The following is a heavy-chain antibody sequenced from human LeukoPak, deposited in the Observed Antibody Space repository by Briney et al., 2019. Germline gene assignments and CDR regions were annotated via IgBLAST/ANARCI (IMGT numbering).Heavy chain of an antibody. CDR2: ISSSGSTI. J-gene: IGHJ6*04. V-gene: IGHV3-48*03. CDR1: GFSFSSYE. D-gene: IGHD3-10*02. Sequence: QPGGSLRLSCAASGFSFSSYEMNWVRQAPGKGLEWVSYISSSGSTIYYADSVKGRFTISRDNAKNSLYLQMNSLRAEDTAVYYCAELGITMIGGVWGKGTTVTISS. CDR3: AELGITMIGGV.